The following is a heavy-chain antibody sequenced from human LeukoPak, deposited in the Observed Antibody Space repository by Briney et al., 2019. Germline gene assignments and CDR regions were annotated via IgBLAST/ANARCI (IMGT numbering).Heavy chain of an antibody. V-gene: IGHV3-21*01. D-gene: IGHD4-17*01. CDR3: ARNVPHYGDYSAANYYYYGMDV. CDR2: TSSSSSFR. CDR1: GFTFSSHS. Sequence: GGSLRLSCAGSGFTFSSHSVNWVRQAPGKGMEWVSSTSSSSSFRHYADSVRGRFTNTRDNAKNSVYLQMNSLRAEDTAVYYCARNVPHYGDYSAANYYYYGMDVWGQGTTATVSS. J-gene: IGHJ6*02.